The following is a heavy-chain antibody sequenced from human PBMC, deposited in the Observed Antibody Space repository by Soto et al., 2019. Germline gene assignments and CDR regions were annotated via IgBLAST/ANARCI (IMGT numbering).Heavy chain of an antibody. Sequence: GGSLRLSCAASGFTFSSYWMRWVRQAPGKGLEWVANIRQDGSEKYYVDYVKGRFTISRDNAKNSLYLQMNSLRAEDTAVYYCARTHDSSGYGAFDIWGQGTMVTVSS. D-gene: IGHD3-22*01. J-gene: IGHJ3*02. V-gene: IGHV3-7*03. CDR1: GFTFSSYW. CDR2: IRQDGSEK. CDR3: ARTHDSSGYGAFDI.